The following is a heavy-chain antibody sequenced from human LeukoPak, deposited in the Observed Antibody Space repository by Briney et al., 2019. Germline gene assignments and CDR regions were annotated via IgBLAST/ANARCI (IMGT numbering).Heavy chain of an antibody. D-gene: IGHD6-13*01. V-gene: IGHV4-59*01. CDR1: GGSIRSYY. J-gene: IGHJ4*02. CDR3: AKGLIVAAGYFAY. CDR2: IYYSGST. Sequence: SETLSLTCTVSGGSIRSYYWSWIRQPPGKGLEWIGYIYYSGSTNYNPSLKSRVTISVDTSKNQFSLNLSSVTAADTAVYYCAKGLIVAAGYFAYWGQGTLVTVFS.